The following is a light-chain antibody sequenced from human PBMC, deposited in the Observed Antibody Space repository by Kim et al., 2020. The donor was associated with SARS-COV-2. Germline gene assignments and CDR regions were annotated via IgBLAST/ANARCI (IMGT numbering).Light chain of an antibody. Sequence: PGYRATLFCRASQSVISSYLAWYQHKPGQAPRLLIYGATSRAIGIPDRFSGSGSGTDFTLIISKLEPEDFAVYYCQQYGTSHGWPFGQGTKV. CDR3: QQYGTSHGWP. CDR2: GAT. J-gene: IGKJ1*01. CDR1: QSVISSY. V-gene: IGKV3-20*01.